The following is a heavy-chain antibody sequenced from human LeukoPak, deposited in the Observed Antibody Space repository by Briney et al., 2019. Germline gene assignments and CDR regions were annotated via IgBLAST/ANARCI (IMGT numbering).Heavy chain of an antibody. D-gene: IGHD3-22*01. CDR1: GFTLSSYA. Sequence: GGSLRLSCAASGFTLSSYAMHWVRQAPGKGLEWVAVISYDGSNKYYADSVKGRFTISRDNSKNTLYLQMNSLRAEDTAVYYCARPMIFYDSSGPYFDYWGQGTLVTVSS. V-gene: IGHV3-30*04. J-gene: IGHJ4*02. CDR2: ISYDGSNK. CDR3: ARPMIFYDSSGPYFDY.